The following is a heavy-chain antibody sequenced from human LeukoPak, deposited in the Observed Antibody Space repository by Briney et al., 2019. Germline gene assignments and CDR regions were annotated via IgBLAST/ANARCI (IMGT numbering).Heavy chain of an antibody. CDR1: GYTFINYD. CDR2: ISPKSGDT. D-gene: IGHD3-22*01. J-gene: IGHJ3*02. Sequence: ASVKVSCKASGYTFINYDINWVRRASGQGLEYMGWISPKSGDTNFSQRFKGRLTMTSDTSINTVYMEMRKLKSDDTAVYFCARGKDDSTGHYDAFDIWGHGTMVTVSS. CDR3: ARGKDDSTGHYDAFDI. V-gene: IGHV1-2*02.